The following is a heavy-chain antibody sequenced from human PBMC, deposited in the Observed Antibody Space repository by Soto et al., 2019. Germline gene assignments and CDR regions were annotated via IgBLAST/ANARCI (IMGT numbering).Heavy chain of an antibody. V-gene: IGHV3-30-3*01. Sequence: GGSLRLSCAASGFSFNIYAMNWVRQAPGEGLEWVAFIRYNGSNKFYADSVKGRFTISRDNSKNTLCLQMNSLRAEDTAVYYCASGLTTVTTSAFDIWGQGTMVTVSS. D-gene: IGHD4-17*01. J-gene: IGHJ3*02. CDR3: ASGLTTVTTSAFDI. CDR2: IRYNGSNK. CDR1: GFSFNIYA.